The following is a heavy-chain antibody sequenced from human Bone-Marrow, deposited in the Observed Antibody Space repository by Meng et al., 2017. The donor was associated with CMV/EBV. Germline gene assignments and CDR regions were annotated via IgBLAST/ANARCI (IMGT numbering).Heavy chain of an antibody. D-gene: IGHD5-24*01. Sequence: SETLSLXXTVSGGSISSYYWSWIRQPPGKGLEWIGYIYYSGSTNYNPSLKSRVTISVDTSKNQFSLKLSSVTAADTAVYYCARGGLGGWPMDYWGQGTLVTVSS. V-gene: IGHV4-59*01. CDR2: IYYSGST. CDR3: ARGGLGGWPMDY. J-gene: IGHJ4*02. CDR1: GGSISSYY.